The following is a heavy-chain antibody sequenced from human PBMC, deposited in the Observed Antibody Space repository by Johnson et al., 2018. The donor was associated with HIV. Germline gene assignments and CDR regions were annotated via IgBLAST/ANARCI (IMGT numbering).Heavy chain of an antibody. V-gene: IGHV3-9*01. CDR1: GFTFYEYA. Sequence: EVQLVESGGGLVQPARSLRLSLPASGFTFYEYALHWVQPAPAKYLECVSGTRWHSASIRHPDSVHGRFTISRDNSKNTLYLQMNSLRAEDTAVYYCARSSGSYLDDAFDIWGQGTMVTVSS. CDR2: TRWHSASI. J-gene: IGHJ3*02. D-gene: IGHD1-26*01. CDR3: ARSSGSYLDDAFDI.